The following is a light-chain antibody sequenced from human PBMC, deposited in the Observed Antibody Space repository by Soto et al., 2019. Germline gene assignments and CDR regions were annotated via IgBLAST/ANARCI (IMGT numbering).Light chain of an antibody. CDR3: QQYNSYSWT. V-gene: IGKV1-5*03. CDR2: KAS. CDR1: QSIGTW. J-gene: IGKJ1*01. Sequence: DIQMTQSPSTLSASVGDRVTITCRASQSIGTWLAWDQQKPGKAPKVLIHKASSLESGAPSRFSGSGSGTEFTLTISSLQPGDFATYYCQQYNSYSWTFGQGTKVEI.